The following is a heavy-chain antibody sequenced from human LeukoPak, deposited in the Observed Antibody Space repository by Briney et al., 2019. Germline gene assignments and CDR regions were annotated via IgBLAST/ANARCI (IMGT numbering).Heavy chain of an antibody. CDR1: GGSISGYY. CDR3: ARYCSSCSHKALDN. J-gene: IGHJ4*02. V-gene: IGHV4-59*12. D-gene: IGHD2-2*01. Sequence: SETLSLTCTVSGGSISGYYWSWIRQPPGKGLEWIGHIYYSGTTNYNPSLKSRVTISVDTSKNQFSLRLSSVTAADTAVYSCARYCSSCSHKALDNWGQGTLVTVSS. CDR2: IYYSGTT.